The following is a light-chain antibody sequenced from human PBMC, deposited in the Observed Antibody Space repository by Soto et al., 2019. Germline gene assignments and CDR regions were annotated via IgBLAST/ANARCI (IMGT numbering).Light chain of an antibody. CDR1: QSVSNS. CDR3: QQYNTWPLT. CDR2: NAS. J-gene: IGKJ4*01. V-gene: IGKV3-15*01. Sequence: EIVMTQSPATLSVSPGERATLSCRARQSVSNSLAWYQQKPGQAPRLLIYNASTRPTGLPARFSGSGSGTEFTLTISSLQSEDFAVYYCQQYNTWPLTFGGGTKVEI.